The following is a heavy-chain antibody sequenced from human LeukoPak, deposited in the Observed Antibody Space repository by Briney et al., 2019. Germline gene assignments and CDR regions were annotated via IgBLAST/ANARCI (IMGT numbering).Heavy chain of an antibody. CDR3: ARSTKTSARITMIDLDY. D-gene: IGHD3-22*01. J-gene: IGHJ4*02. Sequence: PSETLSLTCAVYGGSFSGYYWSWIRQAPGKGLEWVSYISSSSSTIYYADSVKGRFTISRDNAKNSLYLQMNSLRDEDTAVYYCARSTKTSARITMIDLDYWGQGTLVTVSS. CDR2: ISSSSSTI. CDR1: GGSFSGYY. V-gene: IGHV3-11*04.